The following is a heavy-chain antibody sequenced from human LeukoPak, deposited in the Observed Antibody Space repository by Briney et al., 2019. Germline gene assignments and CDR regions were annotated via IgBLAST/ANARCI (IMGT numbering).Heavy chain of an antibody. CDR2: IWYDGSNK. J-gene: IGHJ4*02. CDR1: GFTFSSYG. Sequence: PGRSLRLSCAASGFTFSSYGMHWVRQAPGKGLEWVAVIWYDGSNKYYADSVKGRFTISRDNSKNTLYLQMNSLRAEVTAVYYCARGQGYSGYDYPLDYWGQGTLVTVSS. CDR3: ARGQGYSGYDYPLDY. V-gene: IGHV3-33*01. D-gene: IGHD5-12*01.